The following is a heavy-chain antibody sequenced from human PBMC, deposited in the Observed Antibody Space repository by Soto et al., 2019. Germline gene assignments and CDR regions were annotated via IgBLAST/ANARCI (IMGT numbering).Heavy chain of an antibody. Sequence: GGSLRLSCAAPGFTFNKFAMTWVRQAPGKGLEWVSGISGSGGSTYYADSVKGRFTISRDNSKNTLYLQMNSLRTEDTAVYYCARSITMVRGVIRYYYYYGMDVWGQGTTVTVSS. V-gene: IGHV3-23*01. CDR2: ISGSGGST. CDR3: ARSITMVRGVIRYYYYYGMDV. D-gene: IGHD3-10*01. CDR1: GFTFNKFA. J-gene: IGHJ6*02.